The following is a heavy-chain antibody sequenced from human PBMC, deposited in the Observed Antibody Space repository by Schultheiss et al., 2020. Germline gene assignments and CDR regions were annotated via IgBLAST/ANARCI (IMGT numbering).Heavy chain of an antibody. CDR3: AREGKEAGGFDY. J-gene: IGHJ4*02. CDR2: IRSKANSYAT. V-gene: IGHV3-73*01. D-gene: IGHD6-13*01. Sequence: GGSLRLSCAASGFTFSSYAMSWVRQAPGKGLEWVGRIRSKANSYATAYAASVKGRFTISRDNSKKSLYLQTNSLRAEDTAVYYCAREGKEAGGFDYWGQGTLVTVSS. CDR1: GFTFSSYA.